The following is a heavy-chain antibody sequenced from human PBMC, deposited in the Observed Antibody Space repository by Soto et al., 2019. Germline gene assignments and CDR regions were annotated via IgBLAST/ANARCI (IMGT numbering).Heavy chain of an antibody. J-gene: IGHJ3*01. CDR2: IIPVFGKT. CDR1: GGTFSSYA. V-gene: IGHV1-69*01. Sequence: QVQLVQSGAEVKKPGSSVKLSCKASGGTFSSYAINWVRQAPGQGLEWMGGIIPVFGKTNYAQRFQGRVTITADESTTTAYMEVSGLRSEDTAVYYCARAGTYDYDSSGHPDAFDFWGQGTMVTVSS. D-gene: IGHD3-22*01. CDR3: ARAGTYDYDSSGHPDAFDF.